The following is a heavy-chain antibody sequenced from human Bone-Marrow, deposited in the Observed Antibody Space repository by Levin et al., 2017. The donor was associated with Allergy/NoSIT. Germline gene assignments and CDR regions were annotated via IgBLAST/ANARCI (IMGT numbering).Heavy chain of an antibody. Sequence: GGSLRLSCAASGFTFSIYAMSWVRQAPGKGLEWVSVISGSGSNTYYADSVKGRFTISRDNSRNTLYLQMNSLRAEDTAVFYCAKGDYYGSGSYGHFEYWGQGTLVTVSS. CDR1: GFTFSIYA. D-gene: IGHD3-10*01. CDR3: AKGDYYGSGSYGHFEY. CDR2: ISGSGSNT. J-gene: IGHJ4*02. V-gene: IGHV3-23*01.